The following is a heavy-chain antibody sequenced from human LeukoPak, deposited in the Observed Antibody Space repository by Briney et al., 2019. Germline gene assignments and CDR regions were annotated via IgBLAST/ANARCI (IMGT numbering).Heavy chain of an antibody. CDR2: INPNSGGT. V-gene: IGHV1-2*02. CDR3: ARSKGYCSSTSCYPWFDP. CDR1: GYTFTGYY. D-gene: IGHD2-2*01. Sequence: ASVKVSCKASGYTFTGYYMHWVRQAPGQGLEWMGWINPNSGGTNYAQKFQGRVTMTRDTSINTAYMELSRLRSDDTAVYYCARSKGYCSSTSCYPWFDPWGQGTLVTVSS. J-gene: IGHJ5*02.